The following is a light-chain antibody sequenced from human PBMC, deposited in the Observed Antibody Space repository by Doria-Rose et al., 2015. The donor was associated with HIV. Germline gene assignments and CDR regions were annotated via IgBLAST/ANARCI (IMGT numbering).Light chain of an antibody. V-gene: IGKV1-6*01. CDR2: AAS. CDR1: QDISNY. CDR3: LQDYNLWT. Sequence: AIQMTQSPSSLSASTGDRVTITYRASQDISNYLAWYQQKPGKAPKLLIYAASSLQSGVPSRFSGSGSGTDFTLTISSLQPEDFATYYCLQDYNLWTFGQGTKVEIK. J-gene: IGKJ1*01.